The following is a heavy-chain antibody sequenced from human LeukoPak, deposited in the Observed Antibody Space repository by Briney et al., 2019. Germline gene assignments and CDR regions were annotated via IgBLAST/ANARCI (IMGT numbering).Heavy chain of an antibody. CDR3: ARGQQFQNYYGSEGECFDY. V-gene: IGHV3-21*01. J-gene: IGHJ4*02. CDR2: ISSSSSYI. Sequence: GGSLRLSCAASGFTFSSYSMNWVRQAPGKGLEWVSSISSSSSYIYYADSVKGRFTISRDNAKNSLYLQMNSLSAEDTAVYYCARGQQFQNYYGSEGECFDYWGQGTLVTVSS. D-gene: IGHD3-10*01. CDR1: GFTFSSYS.